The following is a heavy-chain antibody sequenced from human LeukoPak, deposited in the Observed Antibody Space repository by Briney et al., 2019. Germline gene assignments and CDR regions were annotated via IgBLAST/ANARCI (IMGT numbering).Heavy chain of an antibody. D-gene: IGHD3-10*01. J-gene: IGHJ3*02. CDR1: GYTFTSYY. V-gene: IGHV1-46*01. CDR3: AREGSYYGSGTGAFDI. CDR2: INPSGGST. Sequence: ASVKVSCKASGYTFTSYYMHWVRQAPGQGLEWMGIINPSGGSTSYAQKFQGRLTMARDTSTSTVYMELSSLRSEDTAVYYCAREGSYYGSGTGAFDIWGQGTMVTVSS.